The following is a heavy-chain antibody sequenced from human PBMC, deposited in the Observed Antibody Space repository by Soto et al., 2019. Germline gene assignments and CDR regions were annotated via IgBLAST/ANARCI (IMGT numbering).Heavy chain of an antibody. V-gene: IGHV3-66*04. Sequence: GGSLRLSCAASGFTVSSNYMSWVRQAPGKGLEWVSVIYSGGSTYYADSVKGRFTISRDNSKNTLYLQMNSLRAEDTAVYYCARRYLTPHSAAGMFIYYYYMDVWGKGTTVTVSS. J-gene: IGHJ6*03. CDR3: ARRYLTPHSAAGMFIYYYYMDV. CDR1: GFTVSSNY. D-gene: IGHD6-13*01. CDR2: IYSGGST.